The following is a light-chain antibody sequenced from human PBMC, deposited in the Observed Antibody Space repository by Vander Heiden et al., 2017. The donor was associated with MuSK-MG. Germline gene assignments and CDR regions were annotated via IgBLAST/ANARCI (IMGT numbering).Light chain of an antibody. V-gene: IGLV3-1*01. CDR1: NLGNKY. CDR3: QAWDSSTAV. CDR2: QDS. Sequence: SSELTQPPSVSVSPGQTASISCSGDNLGNKYVCWYQQKPGQSPVLVIYQDSKRPSGIPERFSGSNSGNTATLTISGTQAMDEADYYCQAWDSSTAVFGGGTKLTV. J-gene: IGLJ2*01.